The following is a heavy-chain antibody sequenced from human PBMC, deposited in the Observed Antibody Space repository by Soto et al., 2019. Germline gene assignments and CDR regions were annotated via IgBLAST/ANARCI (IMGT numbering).Heavy chain of an antibody. CDR3: ATESYRFLDQTAAFDI. J-gene: IGHJ3*02. Sequence: ASVKVSCKVSGYTLAELSMQWVRQAPGKGLEWMGGFDPEDGETIYARKFQGRVTMTEDTSTDTAYMELSSLRSEDTAVYYCATESYRFLDQTAAFDIWGQGTIVTVSS. D-gene: IGHD3-3*01. CDR1: GYTLAELS. V-gene: IGHV1-24*01. CDR2: FDPEDGET.